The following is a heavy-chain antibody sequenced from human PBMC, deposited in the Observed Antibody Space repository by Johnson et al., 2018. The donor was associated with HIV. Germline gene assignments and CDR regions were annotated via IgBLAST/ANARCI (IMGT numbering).Heavy chain of an antibody. J-gene: IGHJ3*02. CDR2: ISYDGGIK. CDR3: ATVWRNEGRHSFDI. D-gene: IGHD1-1*01. CDR1: GFTFSSYA. Sequence: QVQLVESGGGLVKPGGSLRLSCAASGFTFSSYAMHWVRQAPGKGLEWVALISYDGGIKYYADSVKGRFTISRDNAKNSMYLQMNSLRAEDTAGYFCATVWRNEGRHSFDIWGQGTTVTVSS. V-gene: IGHV3-30*14.